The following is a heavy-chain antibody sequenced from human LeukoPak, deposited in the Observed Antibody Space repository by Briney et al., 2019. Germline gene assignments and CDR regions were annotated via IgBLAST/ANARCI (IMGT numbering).Heavy chain of an antibody. CDR1: GFTVSSNY. J-gene: IGHJ4*02. Sequence: GGSLTLSCAASGFTVSSNYMNWVRQAPGKGLEWVSIIYSGGSTYYADSVKGRFTISRDNSKNTLYLQMNSLRAEDTAVYYCAKAGSGAVAHFDYWGQGTLVTASS. V-gene: IGHV3-66*01. D-gene: IGHD6-19*01. CDR2: IYSGGST. CDR3: AKAGSGAVAHFDY.